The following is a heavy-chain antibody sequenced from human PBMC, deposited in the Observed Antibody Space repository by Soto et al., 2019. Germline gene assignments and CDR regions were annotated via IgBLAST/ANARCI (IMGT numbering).Heavy chain of an antibody. CDR1: GGSISSGGAYY. D-gene: IGHD3-10*01. Sequence: SETLSLTCAVSGGSISSGGAYYWSWIRQSPGKGLEWIGYIHYSGSTYYNSSLKSRVTMSVDTSKNQFSLKVSSVTAADTAVYYCARSPRGLGNFDYWGQGTRVTVS. CDR2: IHYSGST. CDR3: ARSPRGLGNFDY. J-gene: IGHJ4*02. V-gene: IGHV4-30-4*08.